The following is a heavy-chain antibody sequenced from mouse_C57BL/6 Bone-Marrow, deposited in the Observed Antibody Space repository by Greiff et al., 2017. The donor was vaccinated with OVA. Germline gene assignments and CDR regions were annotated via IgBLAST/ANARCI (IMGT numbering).Heavy chain of an antibody. D-gene: IGHD1-1*01. Sequence: EVQLVESGPGLVKPSQSLSLTCSVTGYSITSGYYWNWIRQFPGNKLEWMGYISYEGSNNYNPSLKNRISITRDTSKNQFFLKLNSVTTEDTATYYCARWYYGSSFYWGQGTTLTVSS. CDR1: GYSITSGYY. J-gene: IGHJ2*01. CDR2: ISYEGSN. CDR3: ARWYYGSSFY. V-gene: IGHV3-6*01.